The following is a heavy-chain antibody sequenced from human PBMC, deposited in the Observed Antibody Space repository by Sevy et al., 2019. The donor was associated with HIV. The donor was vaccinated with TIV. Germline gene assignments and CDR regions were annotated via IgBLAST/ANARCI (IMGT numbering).Heavy chain of an antibody. CDR2: IYAGDSDT. Sequence: GESLKISCKGSGYSFTSYWIGWVRQMPGKGLEWMGIIYAGDSDTTYSPSFQGQVTISADKSISTAYLQWSSLKASDTAMYYCAIKGYSSSWGVDYWGQGTLVTVSS. CDR3: AIKGYSSSWGVDY. D-gene: IGHD6-13*01. V-gene: IGHV5-51*01. J-gene: IGHJ4*02. CDR1: GYSFTSYW.